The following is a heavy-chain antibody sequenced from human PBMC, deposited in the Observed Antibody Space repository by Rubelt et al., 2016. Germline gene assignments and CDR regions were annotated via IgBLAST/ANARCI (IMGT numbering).Heavy chain of an antibody. CDR2: IYSGGST. D-gene: IGHD4-17*01. CDR1: GFTVSSNY. J-gene: IGHJ4*02. V-gene: IGHV3-66*01. CDR3: AREYGDYAYFDY. Sequence: GGSLRLSCAASGFTVSSNYMSWVRQAPGKGLEWVSVIYSGGSTYYADSVKGRFTISRDNSKNTLYLQMNSLRAEDTAVYYCAREYGDYAYFDYWGQGTLVTVSS.